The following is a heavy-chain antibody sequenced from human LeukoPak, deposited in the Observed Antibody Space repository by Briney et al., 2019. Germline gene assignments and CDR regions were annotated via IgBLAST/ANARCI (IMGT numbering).Heavy chain of an antibody. Sequence: SETLSLTCTVSGGSISSSSYYWGWIRQPPGKGLEWIGSFYYSESTYYNPSLKSRVTISVETSKNQFSLKLSSVTAADTAVYYCARAYDFWSGSFDYWGQGTLVTVSS. V-gene: IGHV4-39*01. CDR3: ARAYDFWSGSFDY. D-gene: IGHD3-3*01. J-gene: IGHJ4*02. CDR1: GGSISSSSYY. CDR2: FYYSEST.